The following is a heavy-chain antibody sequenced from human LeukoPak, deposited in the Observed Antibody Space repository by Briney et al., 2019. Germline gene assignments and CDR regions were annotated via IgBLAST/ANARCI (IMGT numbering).Heavy chain of an antibody. D-gene: IGHD6-25*01. V-gene: IGHV1-2*02. CDR1: VYTFTVYY. CDR2: INPNSGGT. J-gene: IGHJ6*02. CDR3: ARDHCVSSGCYEDYYYGMDV. Sequence: ASVTVSCKASVYTFTVYYMQWVRQAPGQGGEGMGGINPNSGGTNYAQKFQGSVTMTRDTSISTAYMELRRLRPGDTAVYFCARDHCVSSGCYEDYYYGMDVWGRGTTVTVSS.